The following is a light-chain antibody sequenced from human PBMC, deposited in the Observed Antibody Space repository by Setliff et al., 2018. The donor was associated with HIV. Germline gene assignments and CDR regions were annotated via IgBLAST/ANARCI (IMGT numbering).Light chain of an antibody. CDR1: SNDIGGYNY. CDR3: TSYTGGNTRV. CDR2: NVN. Sequence: TQPASVSGSPGQTITISCTGTSNDIGGYNYVSWYQQHPGEAPKLIIYNVNNRPSGVSSRFSGSKSGNTASLSISELRAEDETDYYCTSYTGGNTRVFGTGTKVTVL. J-gene: IGLJ1*01. V-gene: IGLV2-14*03.